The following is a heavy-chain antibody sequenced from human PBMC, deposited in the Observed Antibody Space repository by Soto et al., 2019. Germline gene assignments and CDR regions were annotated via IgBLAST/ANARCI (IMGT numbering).Heavy chain of an antibody. CDR1: GFTFSSYW. V-gene: IGHV3-74*01. Sequence: EVQLVESGGGLVQPGGSLRLSCAASGFTFSSYWMHWVRQAPGKGLVWVSRINSDGSSTSYADSVKGRFTISRDNAKNTLYLQRNSLRAEDTALYYCVRTSLVVAAATREDYWGQGTLVTVSA. D-gene: IGHD2-15*01. J-gene: IGHJ4*02. CDR2: INSDGSST. CDR3: VRTSLVVAAATREDY.